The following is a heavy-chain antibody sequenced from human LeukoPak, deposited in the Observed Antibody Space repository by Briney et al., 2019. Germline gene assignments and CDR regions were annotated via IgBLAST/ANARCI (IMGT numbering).Heavy chain of an antibody. CDR1: GFTFSSYA. Sequence: GGSLRLSCAASGFTFSSYAMSWVRQAPGKGLEWVSAIGGSGGSTYYADSVKGRFTISRDNSKNTLYLQMNSLRAEDTAVYYCAKLGGYVVTAQWGYFDYWGQGTLVTVSS. CDR2: IGGSGGST. CDR3: AKLGGYVVTAQWGYFDY. V-gene: IGHV3-23*01. J-gene: IGHJ4*02. D-gene: IGHD2-21*02.